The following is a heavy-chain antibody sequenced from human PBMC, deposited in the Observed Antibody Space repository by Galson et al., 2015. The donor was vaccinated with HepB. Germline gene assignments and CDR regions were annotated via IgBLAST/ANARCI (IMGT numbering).Heavy chain of an antibody. V-gene: IGHV3-21*01. J-gene: IGHJ4*02. CDR1: GFTFSSYS. D-gene: IGHD2-8*02. CDR2: IISSGSYI. CDR3: AREQSYWFDY. Sequence: SLRLSCAASGFTFSSYSMNWVRQAPGKGLEWVSSIISSGSYIYYADSVKGRFTISRDNAKNSLYLQMNSLRAEDTAVYYCAREQSYWFDYWGQGSLVTASS.